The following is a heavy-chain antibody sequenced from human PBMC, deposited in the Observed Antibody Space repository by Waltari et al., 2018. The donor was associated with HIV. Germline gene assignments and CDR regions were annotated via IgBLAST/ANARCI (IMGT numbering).Heavy chain of an antibody. CDR1: GGSISSGSYY. CDR3: ARLPYSGSYYFDY. D-gene: IGHD1-26*01. Sequence: QVQLQESGPGLVKPSQTLSLTCTVSGGSISSGSYYWSWIRQPAGKGLEWIGRIYTSGSTNYNPPLKSRVTISVDTSKNQFSLKLSSVTAADTAVYYCARLPYSGSYYFDYWGQGTLVTVSS. J-gene: IGHJ4*02. V-gene: IGHV4-61*02. CDR2: IYTSGST.